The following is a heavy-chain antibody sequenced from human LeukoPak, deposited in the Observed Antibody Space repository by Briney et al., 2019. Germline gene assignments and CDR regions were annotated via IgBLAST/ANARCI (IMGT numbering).Heavy chain of an antibody. V-gene: IGHV1-18*01. D-gene: IGHD6-19*01. CDR2: ISAYNSNT. J-gene: IGHJ4*02. CDR3: ARDLRRDTSGWSSQAVLDY. CDR1: GYTFTSYG. Sequence: ASVKVSCKASGYTFTSYGISWVRQAPGQGLEWMGWISAYNSNTNYAQKKLQGRVTMTTDTSTSTAYMELRSLRSDDTAVYYCARDLRRDTSGWSSQAVLDYWGQGTLVTVSS.